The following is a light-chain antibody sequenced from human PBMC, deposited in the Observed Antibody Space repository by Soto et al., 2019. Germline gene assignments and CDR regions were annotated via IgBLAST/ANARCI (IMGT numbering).Light chain of an antibody. V-gene: IGLV2-14*01. CDR3: SSYTSSSTLV. CDR1: SSDVGGYNY. J-gene: IGLJ2*01. Sequence: QPALTQPASVSGSPGQSITISCTGTSSDVGGYNYVSWYQQHPGKAPKLMIYEVSNRPSGVSNRFSGSKSGNTASLTISGLQAEDEGDYYCSSYTSSSTLVFGGGTKLTVL. CDR2: EVS.